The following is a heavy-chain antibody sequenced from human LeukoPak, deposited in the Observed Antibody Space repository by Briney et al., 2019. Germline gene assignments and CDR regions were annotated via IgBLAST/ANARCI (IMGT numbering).Heavy chain of an antibody. CDR2: ISSNGGST. CDR3: ARGCSSTSCYTENYYYYYGMDV. CDR1: GFTFSSYA. Sequence: GGSLRLSCAASGFTFSSYAMHWVRQAPGKGLEYVSAISSNGGSTYYANSVKGRFTISRDNSKNTLYLQMGSLRAEDMAVYYCARGCSSTSCYTENYYYYYGMDVWGQGTMVIVSS. V-gene: IGHV3-64*01. D-gene: IGHD2-2*02. J-gene: IGHJ6*02.